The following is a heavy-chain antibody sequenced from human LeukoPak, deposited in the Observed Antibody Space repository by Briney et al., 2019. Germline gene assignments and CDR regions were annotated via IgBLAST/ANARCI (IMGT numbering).Heavy chain of an antibody. Sequence: SQTLSLTCAISGDSVSSNSAAWHWIRQSPSRGLEWLGRTYYRSKWYNDYAIFVKSRITINPDTSKNQFSLQPNSVTPEDTAVYFCARDSSAMFDYWGQGTLVTVSS. CDR2: TYYRSKWYN. J-gene: IGHJ4*02. CDR3: ARDSSAMFDY. D-gene: IGHD2-2*01. V-gene: IGHV6-1*01. CDR1: GDSVSSNSAA.